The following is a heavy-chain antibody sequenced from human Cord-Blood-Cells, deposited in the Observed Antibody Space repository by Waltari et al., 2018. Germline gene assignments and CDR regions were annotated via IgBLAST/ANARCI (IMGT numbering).Heavy chain of an antibody. CDR1: GFTFSSYS. CDR2: ISSSSSYI. Sequence: EVQLVESGGGLVKPGGSLSLSCAAPGFTFSSYSMNWVRQAPGKGLEWVSSISSSSSYIYYADPVKGRFTISRDNAKNSLYLQMNSLRAEDTAVYYCARYSSSWYAFDIWGQGTMVTVSS. J-gene: IGHJ3*02. D-gene: IGHD6-13*01. CDR3: ARYSSSWYAFDI. V-gene: IGHV3-21*01.